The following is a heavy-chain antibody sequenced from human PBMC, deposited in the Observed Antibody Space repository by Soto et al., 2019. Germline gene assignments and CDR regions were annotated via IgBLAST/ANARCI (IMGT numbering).Heavy chain of an antibody. J-gene: IGHJ4*02. CDR2: IYYSGST. CDR3: ARTPIASSSWYRYYFDY. V-gene: IGHV4-31*03. Sequence: AXETLSLTCTVSGGSISSGGYYWSWIRQHPGKGLEWIGYIYYSGSTYYNPSLKSRVTISVDTSKNQFSLKLSSVTAADTAVYYCARTPIASSSWYRYYFDYWGQGTLVTVSS. CDR1: GGSISSGGYY. D-gene: IGHD6-13*01.